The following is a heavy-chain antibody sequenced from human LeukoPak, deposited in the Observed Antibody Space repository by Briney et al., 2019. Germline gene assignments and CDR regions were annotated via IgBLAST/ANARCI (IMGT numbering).Heavy chain of an antibody. Sequence: SETLSLTCAVYGVSFSGYYWSWLRQPPGKGLEGVGEINHSGSTNYNPSLKSGVTISVDTSKHQFSLKLSSVTAADTAVYYCARARPPGHRYFDLWGRGTLVTVSS. CDR2: INHSGST. J-gene: IGHJ2*01. V-gene: IGHV4-34*01. CDR3: ARARPPGHRYFDL. CDR1: GVSFSGYY.